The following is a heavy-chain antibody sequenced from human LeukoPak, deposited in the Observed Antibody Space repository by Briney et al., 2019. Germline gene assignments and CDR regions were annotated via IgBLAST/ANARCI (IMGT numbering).Heavy chain of an antibody. CDR3: ARDRSPTVTSGALDC. V-gene: IGHV3-21*01. CDR2: ISDTGSYI. Sequence: PGRSLRLSCAVSGFTFSNYALHWARQPPGKGLEWVSSISDTGSYIYYADSVKGRFTISRDAGKNSLYLQMDSLRAADTAVYYCARDRSPTVTSGALDCWGQGTLVAVS. CDR1: GFTFSNYA. D-gene: IGHD4-17*01. J-gene: IGHJ4*02.